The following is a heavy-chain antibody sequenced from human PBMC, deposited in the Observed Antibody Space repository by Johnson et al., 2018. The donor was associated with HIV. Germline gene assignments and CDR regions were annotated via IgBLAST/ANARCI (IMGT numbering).Heavy chain of an antibody. CDR2: SNWNGGST. CDR3: ARRGWELWTTQNAFDI. J-gene: IGHJ3*02. D-gene: IGHD1-26*01. V-gene: IGHV3-20*04. CDR1: GFTFDDYG. Sequence: QLVESGGGVERPGGSLRLSCAASGFTFDDYGMSWVRQAPGKGLEWVSGSNWNGGSTGYADSVKGRFNISRDNAKNSLFLQMNSLRAEDTALYYCARRGWELWTTQNAFDIWGQGTMVTVSS.